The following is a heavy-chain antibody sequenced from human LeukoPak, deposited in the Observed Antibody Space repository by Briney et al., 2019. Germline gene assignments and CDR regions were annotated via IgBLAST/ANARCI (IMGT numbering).Heavy chain of an antibody. CDR3: ARRQISSGWSFDY. D-gene: IGHD6-19*01. V-gene: IGHV4-4*07. CDR1: GGSISNYH. Sequence: PLETLSLTCTVSGGSISNYHWSWIRQPAGKGLERIGQIHTSGSTNYNPPLKSRVTVSIDTPENQLSLTIRSVTAADTAIYYCARRQISSGWSFDYWGQGTLVTVSS. CDR2: IHTSGST. J-gene: IGHJ4*02.